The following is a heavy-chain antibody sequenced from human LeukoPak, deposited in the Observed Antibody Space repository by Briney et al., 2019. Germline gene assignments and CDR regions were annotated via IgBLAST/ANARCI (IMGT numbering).Heavy chain of an antibody. J-gene: IGHJ4*02. V-gene: IGHV1-18*01. Sequence: ASVKVSCKASGYTFTSYGISWVRQAPGQGLEWMGWISAYNGNTNYAQKLQGRVTMTTDTSTSTAYMELRSLRSDDTAVYYCARDKDSSGFNYFDYWGQGTLVAVSS. CDR1: GYTFTSYG. CDR2: ISAYNGNT. D-gene: IGHD3-22*01. CDR3: ARDKDSSGFNYFDY.